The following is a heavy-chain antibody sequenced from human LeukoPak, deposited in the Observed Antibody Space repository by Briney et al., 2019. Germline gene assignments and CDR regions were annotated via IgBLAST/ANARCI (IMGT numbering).Heavy chain of an antibody. CDR1: GFTFSSYA. D-gene: IGHD6-6*01. Sequence: PGGSLRLSCAASGFTFSSYAMHWVRQAPGKGLEWVAVISYDGSNKYYADSVKGRFTISRDNSKNTLYLQMNSLRAEDTAVYYCARDGGQLGVDYFDYWGQGTLVTVSS. J-gene: IGHJ4*02. CDR3: ARDGGQLGVDYFDY. CDR2: ISYDGSNK. V-gene: IGHV3-30-3*01.